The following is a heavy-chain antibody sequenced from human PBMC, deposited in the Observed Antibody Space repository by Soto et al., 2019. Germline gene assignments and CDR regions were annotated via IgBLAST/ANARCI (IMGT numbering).Heavy chain of an antibody. J-gene: IGHJ6*02. CDR1: GFTFSGDG. V-gene: IGHV3-48*03. CDR3: ARETFVVVAATVQYFFGMDV. CDR2: ISQSGSSK. D-gene: IGHD2-15*01. Sequence: EGQLVESGGGLVQPGGSLRLSCAASGFTFSGDGMNWVRQAPGKGLEWISYISQSGSSKYYADSVRGRFTISRDNAKNALDLQMNSLRGDDSAVYFCARETFVVVAATVQYFFGMDVWGQGTTVTVSS.